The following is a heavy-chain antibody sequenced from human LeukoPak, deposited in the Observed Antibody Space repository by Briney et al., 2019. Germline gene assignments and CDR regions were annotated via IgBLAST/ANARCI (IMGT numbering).Heavy chain of an antibody. J-gene: IGHJ6*02. CDR2: IYYSGST. Sequence: SETLSLTCTVSGGSISSSNYYWGWIRQPPGKGLEWIGSIYYSGSTYYNPSLKSRVTISVDTSKNQFSLKLSSVTAADPAVYYCARAGDYYFYSMDVWGQGTTVTVSS. CDR1: GGSISSSNYY. V-gene: IGHV4-39*01. CDR3: ARAGDYYFYSMDV. D-gene: IGHD4-17*01.